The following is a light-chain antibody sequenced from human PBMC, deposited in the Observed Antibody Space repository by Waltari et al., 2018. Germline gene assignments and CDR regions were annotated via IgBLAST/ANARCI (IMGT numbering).Light chain of an antibody. J-gene: IGLJ3*02. CDR1: ASNIVAGFD. Sequence: QSVLTQPPSVSGAPGQRVTISCTASASNIVAGFDVHWYQQLPGTAPKLLVYGNNSRPSGVPDRFSASKSGTSASLAITGLQAEDEADYYCQSYDSSLTGSWVFGGGTKLTVL. V-gene: IGLV1-40*01. CDR2: GNN. CDR3: QSYDSSLTGSWV.